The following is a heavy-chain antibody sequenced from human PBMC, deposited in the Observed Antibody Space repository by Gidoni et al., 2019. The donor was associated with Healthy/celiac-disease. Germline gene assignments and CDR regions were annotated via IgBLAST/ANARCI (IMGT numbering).Heavy chain of an antibody. J-gene: IGHJ4*02. D-gene: IGHD3-10*01. CDR1: GFTFSNAW. Sequence: EVQLVESGGGLVKPGGSLRLSCAASGFTFSNAWMGGVRQAQGKGLEWVGRIKSKTDGGTTDYAAPVKGRFTISRDDSKNTLYLQMNSLKTEDTAVYYCTTVGSGSYYGGFFDYWGQGTLVTVSS. CDR2: IKSKTDGGTT. V-gene: IGHV3-15*01. CDR3: TTVGSGSYYGGFFDY.